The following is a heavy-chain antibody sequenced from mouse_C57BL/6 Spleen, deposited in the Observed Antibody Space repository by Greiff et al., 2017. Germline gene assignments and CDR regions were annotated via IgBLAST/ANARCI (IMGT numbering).Heavy chain of an antibody. D-gene: IGHD1-1*01. CDR2: ISSGSSTI. CDR1: GFTFSDYG. CDR3: ASPFITTDAMDY. Sequence: EVKLVESGGGLVKPGGSLKLSCAASGFTFSDYGMHWVRQAPEKGLEWVAYISSGSSTIYYADTVKGRFTISRDNAKNTLFLQMTSLRSEDTAMYYCASPFITTDAMDYWGQGTSVTVSS. J-gene: IGHJ4*01. V-gene: IGHV5-17*01.